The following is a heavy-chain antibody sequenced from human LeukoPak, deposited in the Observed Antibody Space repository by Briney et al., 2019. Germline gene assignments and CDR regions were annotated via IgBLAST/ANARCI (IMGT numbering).Heavy chain of an antibody. CDR3: ARDSRALYYYDSSGYYFDY. Sequence: PGRSLRLSCAASGFTFSSYAMHWVRQAPGKGLEWVAVISYDGSNKYYADSVKGRFTISRDNSKNTLYLQMNSLRAEDTAVYYCARDSRALYYYDSSGYYFDYWGQGTLVTVSS. D-gene: IGHD3-22*01. J-gene: IGHJ4*02. V-gene: IGHV3-30*04. CDR2: ISYDGSNK. CDR1: GFTFSSYA.